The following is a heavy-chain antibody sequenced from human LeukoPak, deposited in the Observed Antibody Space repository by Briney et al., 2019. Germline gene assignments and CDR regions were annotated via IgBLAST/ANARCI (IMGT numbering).Heavy chain of an antibody. CDR2: ISYAGSNK. J-gene: IGHJ6*02. V-gene: IGHV3-30*04. CDR3: ARDSASSSWYPYYYYYGMDV. D-gene: IGHD6-13*01. CDR1: GFTFSSYA. Sequence: GGSLRLSCAASGFTFSSYAMHWVRQAPGKGLEWVAVISYAGSNKYYADSVKGRFTISRDNSKNTLYLQMNSLRAEDTAVYYCARDSASSSWYPYYYYYGMDVWGQGTTVTLSS.